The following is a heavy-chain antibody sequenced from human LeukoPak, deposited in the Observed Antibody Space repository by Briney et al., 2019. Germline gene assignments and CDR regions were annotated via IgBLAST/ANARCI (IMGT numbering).Heavy chain of an antibody. CDR2: IFHSGST. CDR3: ARAYYYDSSGYYNFDY. CDR1: GASISSYY. J-gene: IGHJ4*02. V-gene: IGHV4-59*01. D-gene: IGHD3-22*01. Sequence: PSETLSLTCTVSGASISSYYWSWIRQPPGKGLEWIGYIFHSGSTNYNPSLKSRVTMSVDTSKNRFSLKVTSVTAADTAVYYCARAYYYDSSGYYNFDYWGRGTLVTVSS.